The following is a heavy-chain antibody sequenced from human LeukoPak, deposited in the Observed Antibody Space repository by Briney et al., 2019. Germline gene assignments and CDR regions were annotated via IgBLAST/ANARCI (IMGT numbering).Heavy chain of an antibody. CDR2: IIPIFGTA. J-gene: IGHJ6*03. CDR3: ARTGYYYYYMDV. V-gene: IGHV1-69*05. Sequence: SVKVSCKASGGTFSSYAISWVRQAPGQGLEWMGGIIPIFGTANYAQKFQGRVTTTTDESTSTAYMELSSLRSEDTAVYYCARTGYYYYYMDVWGKGTTVTVSS. CDR1: GGTFSSYA.